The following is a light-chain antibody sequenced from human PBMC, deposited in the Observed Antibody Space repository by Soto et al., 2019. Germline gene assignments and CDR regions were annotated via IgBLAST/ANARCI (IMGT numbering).Light chain of an antibody. CDR1: QDITNY. CDR3: QHYDNLLLT. CDR2: DAS. V-gene: IGKV1-33*01. J-gene: IGKJ4*01. Sequence: DIQMTQSPSSLSASVGDRVTITCQASQDITNYLNWYQQKPGKAPKLLIYDASNLETGVPSRFSGSGSGTDFSLTIISLQPEDSATHYCQHYDNLLLTFGGGTKVEIK.